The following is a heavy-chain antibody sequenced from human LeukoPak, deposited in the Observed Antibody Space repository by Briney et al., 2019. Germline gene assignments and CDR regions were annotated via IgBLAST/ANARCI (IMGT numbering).Heavy chain of an antibody. CDR1: DASISNYY. Sequence: SETLSLTCTVSDASISNYYWSWIQQPAGKGLEWIGRIYTSETTDYNPSLKSRVTLSLDTSKNQFSLRLSSVTAADTAMYYCARDSGNYRGMDYWGQGTLVTVSS. J-gene: IGHJ4*02. CDR3: ARDSGNYRGMDY. CDR2: IYTSETT. D-gene: IGHD1-26*01. V-gene: IGHV4-4*07.